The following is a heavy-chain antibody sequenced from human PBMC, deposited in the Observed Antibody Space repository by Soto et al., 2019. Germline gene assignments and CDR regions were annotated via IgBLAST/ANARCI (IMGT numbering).Heavy chain of an antibody. J-gene: IGHJ5*02. CDR2: IYYSGST. CDR1: GGSISSYY. CDR3: ARWGSSSWYTKNWFDP. D-gene: IGHD6-13*01. Sequence: SETLSLTCTVSGGSISSYYWSWIRQPPGKGLEWIGYIYYSGSTNYNPSLKSRVTISIDTSKNQFSLKLTSVTAADTAVYYCARWGSSSWYTKNWFDPWGQGTLVTVSS. V-gene: IGHV4-59*01.